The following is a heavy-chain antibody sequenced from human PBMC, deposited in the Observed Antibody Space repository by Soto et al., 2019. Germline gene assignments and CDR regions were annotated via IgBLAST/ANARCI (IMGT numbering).Heavy chain of an antibody. CDR1: GYTFTGYY. D-gene: IGHD1-26*01. J-gene: IGHJ6*02. V-gene: IGHV1-2*02. Sequence: ASVKVSCKASGYTFTGYYVHWVRQAPGQGLEWMGWINPNSGDTYLAQRFQGRVTMNRDTSIGTAYMELRGLTSDDTAEYYCAKGGAIVAAGTRVYLYNAMDVWGQGTTVTVS. CDR3: AKGGAIVAAGTRVYLYNAMDV. CDR2: INPNSGDT.